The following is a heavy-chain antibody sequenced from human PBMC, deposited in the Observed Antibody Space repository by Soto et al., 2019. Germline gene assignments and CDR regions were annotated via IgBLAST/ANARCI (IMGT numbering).Heavy chain of an antibody. CDR3: AAGNYYDSSGYYTYAFDI. D-gene: IGHD3-22*01. Sequence: GASVKVSCKASGFTFTSSAVQWVRQARGQRLEWIGWIVVGSGNTNYAQKFQERVTITRDMSTSTAYMELSSLRSEDTAVYYCAAGNYYDSSGYYTYAFDIWGQGTLVTVSS. CDR1: GFTFTSSA. V-gene: IGHV1-58*01. CDR2: IVVGSGNT. J-gene: IGHJ3*02.